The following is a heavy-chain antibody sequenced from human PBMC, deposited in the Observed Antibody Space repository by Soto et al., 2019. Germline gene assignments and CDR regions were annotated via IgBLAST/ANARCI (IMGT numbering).Heavy chain of an antibody. Sequence: SETLSLTCAVYGGSFSGYYWSWIRQPPGKGLEWIGEINHSGSTNYNPFLKSRVTISVDTSKNQFSLKLSSVTAADTAVYYCARNGSYYDFWSGYYFGGGMDVWGQGTTVTVSS. CDR3: ARNGSYYDFWSGYYFGGGMDV. J-gene: IGHJ6*02. D-gene: IGHD3-3*01. V-gene: IGHV4-34*01. CDR1: GGSFSGYY. CDR2: INHSGST.